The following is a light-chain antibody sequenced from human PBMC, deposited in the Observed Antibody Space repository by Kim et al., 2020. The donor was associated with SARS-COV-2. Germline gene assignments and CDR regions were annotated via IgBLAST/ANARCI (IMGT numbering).Light chain of an antibody. CDR3: QAWDSTTVV. CDR1: DLGDKY. CDR2: QDT. V-gene: IGLV3-1*01. J-gene: IGLJ2*01. Sequence: SYELTQPPSVSVSPGQTASISCSGDDLGDKYACXYQQRPGQSPMLVIYQDTKRPSGIPERFSGSNSGNTATLTISGTQAVDEADYYCQAWDSTTVVFGGG.